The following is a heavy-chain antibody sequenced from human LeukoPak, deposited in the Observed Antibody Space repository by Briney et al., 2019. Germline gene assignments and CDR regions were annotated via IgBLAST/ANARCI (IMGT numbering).Heavy chain of an antibody. CDR1: GGSISSYY. CDR3: ARGLGTIAARGFDY. J-gene: IGHJ4*02. CDR2: IYYSGST. Sequence: KPSETLSLTCTVSGGSISSYYWSWLRQPPGKGLEWIGYIYYSGSTNYNPSLKSRVTISVDTSKNQFSLKLTSVTAADTAVYYCARGLGTIAARGFDYWGQGTLVTVSS. V-gene: IGHV4-59*01. D-gene: IGHD6-6*01.